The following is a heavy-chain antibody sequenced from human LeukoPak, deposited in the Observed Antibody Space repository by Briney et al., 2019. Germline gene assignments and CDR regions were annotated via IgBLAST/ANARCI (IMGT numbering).Heavy chain of an antibody. D-gene: IGHD2-2*02. J-gene: IGHJ6*02. CDR2: IKQDGSEK. CDR1: GFTFTYYW. V-gene: IGHV3-7*03. Sequence: GGSLRLSCEFSGFTFTYYWMSWVRQAPGKGLEWVANIKQDGSEKFYVDSVKGRFTISRDNAKNSLFLQLNSLRVEDTAVYYCSRGPLYEVPYYQHYYGLDVWGQGTTVAVSS. CDR3: SRGPLYEVPYYQHYYGLDV.